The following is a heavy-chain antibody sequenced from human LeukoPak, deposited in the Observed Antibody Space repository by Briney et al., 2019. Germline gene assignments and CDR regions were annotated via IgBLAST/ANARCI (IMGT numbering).Heavy chain of an antibody. CDR1: EYTFNSYG. D-gene: IGHD3-22*01. Sequence: ASVKLSCTAVEYTFNSYGISWVREAPGQGLELMGWISTYNVNTNCAQKFQGRDTMTTDTSTSTAYMELRSLRSDDTAMYYCARDGLMIVVVQPDYYFDSWGGGTLVTVS. J-gene: IGHJ4*02. V-gene: IGHV1-18*01. CDR2: ISTYNVNT. CDR3: ARDGLMIVVVQPDYYFDS.